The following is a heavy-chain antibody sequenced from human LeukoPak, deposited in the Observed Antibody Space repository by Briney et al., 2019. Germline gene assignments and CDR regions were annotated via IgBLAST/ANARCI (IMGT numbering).Heavy chain of an antibody. D-gene: IGHD2-15*01. CDR2: IYYSGST. J-gene: IGHJ4*02. CDR3: ARLARYCSGGSCSQFDY. CDR1: GGSISSYY. Sequence: PSETLSPTCTVSGGSISSYYWSWIRQPAGKGLEWIGYIYYSGSTNYNPSLKSRVTISVDTSKNQFSLKLSSVAAADTAVYYCARLARYCSGGSCSQFDYWGQGTLVTVSS. V-gene: IGHV4-59*08.